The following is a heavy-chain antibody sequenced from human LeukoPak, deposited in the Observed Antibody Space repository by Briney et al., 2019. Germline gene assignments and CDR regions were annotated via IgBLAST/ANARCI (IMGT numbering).Heavy chain of an antibody. Sequence: PSETLSLTCAVSGGSISSTNWWSWVRQPPGKGLEWIGEIYHSGSTNYNPSLKSRVTISVDTSKNQFSLKLSSVTAADTAVYFCARFGGSGTYYPTDFDSWGQGTLVTVSS. D-gene: IGHD3-10*01. J-gene: IGHJ4*02. CDR2: IYHSGST. V-gene: IGHV4-4*02. CDR3: ARFGGSGTYYPTDFDS. CDR1: GGSISSTNW.